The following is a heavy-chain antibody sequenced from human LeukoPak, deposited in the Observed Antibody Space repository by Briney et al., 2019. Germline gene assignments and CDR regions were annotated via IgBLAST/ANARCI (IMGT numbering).Heavy chain of an antibody. Sequence: GGSLRLSCAASGFTFSSYAMSWVRQAPGKGLEWVSAISGSGGSTYYADSVKGRFTISRDNPKNTLYLQMNSLRAEDTAVYYCAKDGSRAYSKEEYYFDYWGQGTLVTVSS. V-gene: IGHV3-23*01. D-gene: IGHD6-13*01. J-gene: IGHJ4*02. CDR2: ISGSGGST. CDR1: GFTFSSYA. CDR3: AKDGSRAYSKEEYYFDY.